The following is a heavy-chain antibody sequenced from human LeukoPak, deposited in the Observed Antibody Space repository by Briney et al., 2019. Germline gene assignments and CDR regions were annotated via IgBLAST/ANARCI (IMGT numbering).Heavy chain of an antibody. CDR3: AKEGTSSGWYLFADY. CDR1: GFTFSRSD. D-gene: IGHD6-19*01. CDR2: ISYDGSNK. V-gene: IGHV3-30*18. J-gene: IGHJ4*02. Sequence: GGSLRLSCAASGFTFSRSDLSWARQAPGKGLEWVTVISYDGSNKYYADSVKGRFTTSRDNSKNTLYLQMNSLRAGDTAVYYCAKEGTSSGWYLFADYWGQGTLVTVSS.